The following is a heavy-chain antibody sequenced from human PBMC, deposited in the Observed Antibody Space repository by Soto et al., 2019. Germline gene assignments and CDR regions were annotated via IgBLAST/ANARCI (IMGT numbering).Heavy chain of an antibody. D-gene: IGHD6-19*01. CDR1: GFTFSSYA. Sequence: EVQLLESGGGLVQPGGSLRLSCAASGFTFSSYAMRWVRQAPGKGLEWVSAISGSGGSTYYADSVKGRFTISRDNSKNTLYLQMNSLRAEDTAVYYCANPTGSSGWYYFDYWGQGTLVTVSS. J-gene: IGHJ4*02. CDR2: ISGSGGST. V-gene: IGHV3-23*01. CDR3: ANPTGSSGWYYFDY.